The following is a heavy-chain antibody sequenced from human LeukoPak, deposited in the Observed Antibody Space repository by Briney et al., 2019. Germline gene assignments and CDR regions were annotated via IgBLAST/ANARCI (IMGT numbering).Heavy chain of an antibody. CDR3: ARGHDYSDTRFDP. CDR1: GGTFSSYT. V-gene: IGHV1-69*13. J-gene: IGHJ5*02. CDR2: IIPVFGTA. D-gene: IGHD4-11*01. Sequence: SVKVSCKASGGTFSSYTINWVRQAPGQGLEWMGGIIPVFGTANYVQKFQGRVTITADESTSTAYMELSSLGSEDTAVYYCARGHDYSDTRFDPWGQGTLVTVSS.